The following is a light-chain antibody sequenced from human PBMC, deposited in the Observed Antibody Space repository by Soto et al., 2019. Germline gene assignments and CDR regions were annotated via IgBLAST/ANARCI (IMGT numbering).Light chain of an antibody. CDR1: QSVTNN. Sequence: IVMTQSQVTLSVSPGERATLSCRASQSVTNNLAWYQQKPGQAPRLLIYGASTRATGVPARFSGSGSGTEFTLTISSLQSEDFAVYYCQQYNNWPPWTFGQGTKVEVK. CDR3: QQYNNWPPWT. V-gene: IGKV3-15*01. J-gene: IGKJ1*01. CDR2: GAS.